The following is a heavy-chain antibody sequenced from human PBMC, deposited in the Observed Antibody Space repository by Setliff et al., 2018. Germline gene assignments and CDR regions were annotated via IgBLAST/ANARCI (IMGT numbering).Heavy chain of an antibody. CDR1: GGSMIGGHYY. CDR3: AREYYYARSRNFDY. D-gene: IGHD3-22*01. V-gene: IGHV4-30-4*08. J-gene: IGHJ4*02. CDR2: IYYSGNT. Sequence: SETLSLTCTVSGGSMIGGHYYWSWIRQLPGKGLEWIAYIYYSGNTYYNPSLKTRVTISVDTSKNQFSLKLSSMTAADTAVYYCAREYYYARSRNFDYWGQGTLVTVSS.